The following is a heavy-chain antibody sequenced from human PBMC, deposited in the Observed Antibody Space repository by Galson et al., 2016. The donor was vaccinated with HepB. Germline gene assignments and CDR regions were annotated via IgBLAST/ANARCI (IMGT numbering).Heavy chain of an antibody. Sequence: SLRLSCAASGFTFSSYGMHWVRQAPGKGLEWVAVISYDGSNKYYTDSVKGRFTISRDNYKNTLYLQMNSLRAEDTAVYYCARDINLYDSSGYYYDPSCNADYWGQGTLVTVSS. V-gene: IGHV3-30*03. CDR3: ARDINLYDSSGYYYDPSCNADY. CDR2: ISYDGSNK. CDR1: GFTFSSYG. D-gene: IGHD3-22*01. J-gene: IGHJ4*02.